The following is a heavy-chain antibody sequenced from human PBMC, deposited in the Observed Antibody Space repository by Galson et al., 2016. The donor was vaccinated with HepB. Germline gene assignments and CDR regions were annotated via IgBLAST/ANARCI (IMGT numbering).Heavy chain of an antibody. V-gene: IGHV4-39*01. CDR3: ARVHGYFFYTDV. J-gene: IGHJ6*03. CDR1: GGSVSNTNSY. CDR2: IYYTGTI. Sequence: SETLSLTCTVSGGSVSNTNSYWDWIRQSPGKGLEWIGSIYYTGTISYNPSLKSRVTISVDTSKNQFSLKLNSVAAADTAVYYCARVHGYFFYTDVWGKGTTVTVSS. D-gene: IGHD2-8*01.